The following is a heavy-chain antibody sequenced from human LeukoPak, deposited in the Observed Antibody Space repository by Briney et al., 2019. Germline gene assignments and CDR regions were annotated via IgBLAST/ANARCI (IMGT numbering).Heavy chain of an antibody. CDR2: ISGSGGST. CDR3: AKDPDRHYYDSNGYYP. CDR1: GFTFSNYA. D-gene: IGHD3-22*01. V-gene: IGHV3-23*01. J-gene: IGHJ4*02. Sequence: GGYLRLSCAASGFTFSNYAMNWVRQAPGKGLEWVSAISGSGGSTYYADSVKGRFTISRDNSKNTLYLQMNSLRAEDTAVYYCAKDPDRHYYDSNGYYPGGQGTLVTVSS.